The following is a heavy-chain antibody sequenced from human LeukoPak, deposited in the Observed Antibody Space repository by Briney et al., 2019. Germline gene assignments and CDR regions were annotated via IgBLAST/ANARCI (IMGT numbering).Heavy chain of an antibody. Sequence: TSETLSLTCTVSGGSISSYYWSWIRQPPGKGLEWIGYIYYSGSTNYNPSLKSRVTISVDTSKNQFSLKLSSVTAADTAVYYCARDIGSYCSGGSCPYYYYMDVWGEGTTVTVSS. V-gene: IGHV4-59*01. CDR2: IYYSGST. D-gene: IGHD2-15*01. CDR3: ARDIGSYCSGGSCPYYYYMDV. CDR1: GGSISSYY. J-gene: IGHJ6*03.